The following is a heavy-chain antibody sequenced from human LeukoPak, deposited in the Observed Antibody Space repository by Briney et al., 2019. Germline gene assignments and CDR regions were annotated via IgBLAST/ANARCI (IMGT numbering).Heavy chain of an antibody. J-gene: IGHJ4*02. Sequence: GSLRLSCAASGFTFSYNWMHWVRQAPGKGLVWVSRISSDGRTTHYADSVKGRFTISRDSAKNTLFLQMNDLRAQDTAVYYCLGYYSGSPNWGQGTLVTVSS. V-gene: IGHV3-74*01. D-gene: IGHD3-10*01. CDR1: GFTFSYNW. CDR3: LGYYSGSPN. CDR2: ISSDGRTT.